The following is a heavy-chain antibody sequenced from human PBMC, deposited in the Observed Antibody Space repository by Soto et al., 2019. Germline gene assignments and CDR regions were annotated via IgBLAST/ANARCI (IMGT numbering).Heavy chain of an antibody. D-gene: IGHD3-3*01. CDR2: ISGSDGKT. CDR3: ARWSYLDY. CDR1: GFSFGSYA. V-gene: IGHV3-23*01. Sequence: GGSLRLSCAASGFSFGSYALSWVRQAPGKGPEWVSTISGSDGKTFYADSVKGRFSISRDTSQSTLYLQMNSLRADDTAMYYCARWSYLDYWGQGTRVTVSS. J-gene: IGHJ4*02.